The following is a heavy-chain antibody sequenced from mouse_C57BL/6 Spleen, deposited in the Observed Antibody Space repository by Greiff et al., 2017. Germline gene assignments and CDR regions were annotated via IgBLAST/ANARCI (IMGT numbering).Heavy chain of an antibody. D-gene: IGHD2-12*01. J-gene: IGHJ2*01. CDR3: ARDGTSYSLYFDY. CDR1: GYSITSGYY. CDR2: ISYDGSN. Sequence: EVQLQESGPGLVKPSQSLSLTCSVTGYSITSGYYWNWIRQFPGNKLEWMGYISYDGSNNYNPSHKNRISITRDTSKNQFFLKLNSVTTEDTATYYGARDGTSYSLYFDYWGQGTTLTVSS. V-gene: IGHV3-6*01.